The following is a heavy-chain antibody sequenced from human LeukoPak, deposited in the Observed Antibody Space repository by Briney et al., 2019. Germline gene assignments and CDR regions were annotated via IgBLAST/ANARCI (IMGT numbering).Heavy chain of an antibody. D-gene: IGHD3-10*01. Sequence: GGSLRLSCAASGFNFSNYGMHWVRQVPGKGLEWVAVIWYDGSTKYYANYVKGRFTVSRDNSKNTLYLQMNILSPEDTAIYYCARDSGFGELVTYYFDYWGQGTLVTVSS. V-gene: IGHV3-33*01. CDR2: IWYDGSTK. CDR1: GFNFSNYG. J-gene: IGHJ4*02. CDR3: ARDSGFGELVTYYFDY.